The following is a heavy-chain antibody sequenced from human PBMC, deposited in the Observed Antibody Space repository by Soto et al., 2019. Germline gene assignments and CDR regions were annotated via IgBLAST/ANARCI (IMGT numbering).Heavy chain of an antibody. CDR2: ISNDDNSA. J-gene: IGHJ4*01. V-gene: IGHV3-74*01. Sequence: EVPLVESGRGLVRPGGSLRLSCAASGFRFSAYWIHWVRQVPGKGLAWVSHISNDDNSATYADSVKGRFTISRDDAKNTVYLQMNSLRADDTAVYYCVRDSARTFDYWGRGTLVTVSS. CDR1: GFRFSAYW. CDR3: VRDSARTFDY. D-gene: IGHD3-10*01.